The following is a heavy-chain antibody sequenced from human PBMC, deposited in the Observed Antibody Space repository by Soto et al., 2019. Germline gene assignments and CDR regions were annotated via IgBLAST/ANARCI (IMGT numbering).Heavy chain of an antibody. D-gene: IGHD6-13*01. J-gene: IGHJ6*02. CDR3: ARVDCLYSSRPHYYGMDV. V-gene: IGHV3-74*01. CDR1: GFTFSSYW. Sequence: GGSLRLSCAASGFTFSSYWMHWVRQAPGKGLVWVSRINSEGSSTSYADSVKGRFTISRDNAKNTLYLQMNSLRAEDTAVYYCARVDCLYSSRPHYYGMDVWGQGTTVTVSS. CDR2: INSEGSST.